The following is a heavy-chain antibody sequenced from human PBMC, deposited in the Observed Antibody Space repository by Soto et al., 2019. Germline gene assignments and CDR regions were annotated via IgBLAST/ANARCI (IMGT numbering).Heavy chain of an antibody. CDR1: GYTFTAYY. V-gene: IGHV1-2*02. J-gene: IGHJ6*02. CDR3: ARDRGVSGYRELRYGMDV. CDR2: INPNNGVT. Sequence: QVQLVQSGAEVKKPGASVKVSCKASGYTFTAYYKHWVRQAPGQGLEWMGWINPNNGVTNYAQKFQGRVTMTRDTSISTAYMELSRLRSDDTAVYYCARDRGVSGYRELRYGMDVWGQGTTVTVSS. D-gene: IGHD3-3*01.